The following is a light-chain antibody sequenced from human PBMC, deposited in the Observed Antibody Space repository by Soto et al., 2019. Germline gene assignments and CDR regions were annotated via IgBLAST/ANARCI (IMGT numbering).Light chain of an antibody. J-gene: IGLJ1*01. V-gene: IGLV1-47*01. CDR1: STNIGSNY. Sequence: QSVLTQPPSASGTPGQRITISCSGTSTNIGSNYVYWYQQHPGTTPTLLIYKNNQRPSGAPDRFSASTSATSASLAISGVRSEDEADYYCATWDDSMSGEVFGTGTKVTVL. CDR2: KNN. CDR3: ATWDDSMSGEV.